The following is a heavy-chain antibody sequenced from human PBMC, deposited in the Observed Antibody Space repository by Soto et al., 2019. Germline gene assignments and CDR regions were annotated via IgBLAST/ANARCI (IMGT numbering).Heavy chain of an antibody. CDR3: AMVDVYVTPSPQDV. D-gene: IGHD3-16*01. J-gene: IGHJ6*02. V-gene: IGHV1-18*01. CDR1: GYTFTSYD. CDR2: MNAYNGNT. Sequence: GASVKVSCKASGYTFTSYDINWVRQATGQGLEWMGWMNAYNGNTDYAQNLQGRVTLTRDTSTSTAYMELRSLRSNDTAVYYCAMVDVYVTPSPQDVWGQGTTVTVSS.